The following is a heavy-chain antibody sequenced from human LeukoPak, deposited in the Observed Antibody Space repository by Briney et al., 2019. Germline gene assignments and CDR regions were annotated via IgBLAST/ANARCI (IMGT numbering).Heavy chain of an antibody. V-gene: IGHV1-69*05. J-gene: IGHJ6*04. CDR1: GGTFSSYA. CDR2: IIPILGTA. Sequence: SVKVSCKASGGTFSSYAISWVRQAPGQGLEWMGGIIPILGTANYAQKFQGRVAVTTDESTSTAYMELSSLRSEDTAVYYCARLRGPIAAAPMDVWGKGTTVTVSS. CDR3: ARLRGPIAAAPMDV. D-gene: IGHD6-13*01.